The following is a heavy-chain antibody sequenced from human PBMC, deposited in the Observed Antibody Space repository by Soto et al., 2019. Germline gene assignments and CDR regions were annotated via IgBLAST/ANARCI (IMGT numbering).Heavy chain of an antibody. CDR3: ARKRAGRDDYGDYSPHWYFDL. J-gene: IGHJ2*01. CDR1: SGSISSHNW. D-gene: IGHD4-17*01. Sequence: QVQLQESGPGLVKPSGTLSLTCTVSSGSISSHNWWTWVRQTPGKGLEWIGDIHHAGGSNYNPSLKSRVSIPVDKSKNQFSLRLSSVTVADTAVYYCARKRAGRDDYGDYSPHWYFDLWGRGALVTVSP. CDR2: IHHAGGS. V-gene: IGHV4-4*02.